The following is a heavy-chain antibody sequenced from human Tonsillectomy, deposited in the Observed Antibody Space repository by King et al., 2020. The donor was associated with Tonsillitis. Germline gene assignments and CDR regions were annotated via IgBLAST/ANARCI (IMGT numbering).Heavy chain of an antibody. D-gene: IGHD5-24*01. Sequence: VQLVESGGGLVQPGGSLRLSCAALGFTFRNYAMRWVRQAPGKGPEWVSSTTASGGTTYYADSVQGRFTISRDNSRNTLYLHMNRLRAEDTAVYYCAKDPVEMSTMPSWYFDLWGRGTLVTVSS. J-gene: IGHJ2*01. CDR1: GFTFRNYA. CDR2: TTASGGTT. V-gene: IGHV3-23*04. CDR3: AKDPVEMSTMPSWYFDL.